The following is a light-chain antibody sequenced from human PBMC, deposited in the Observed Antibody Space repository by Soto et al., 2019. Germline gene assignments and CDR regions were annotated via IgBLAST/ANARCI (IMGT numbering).Light chain of an antibody. Sequence: EIVLTQSPGTLSLSPGERATLSCRASQSVSSSYLAWYQQKPGQAPRLLIYGASSRATGIPDRFSGSGSGTDFTLTISRLEPEDFAVYYWQQYGSSPQTFGQGTEVEIK. V-gene: IGKV3-20*01. CDR3: QQYGSSPQT. J-gene: IGKJ1*01. CDR1: QSVSSSY. CDR2: GAS.